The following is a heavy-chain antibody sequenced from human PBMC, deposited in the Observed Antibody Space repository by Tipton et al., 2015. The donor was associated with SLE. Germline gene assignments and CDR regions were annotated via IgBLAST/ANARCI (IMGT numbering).Heavy chain of an antibody. CDR1: GGSISNYF. Sequence: TLSLTCTVSGGSISNYFWTWIRQPPGKGLEWIGYIYSSGRNDYNPSLKSRVTISVDTSKNQLSLSLKSVTAADTAVYLCTRAVGIAADYNYFDPWGQGTLVTVTS. D-gene: IGHD6-13*01. J-gene: IGHJ5*02. CDR3: TRAVGIAADYNYFDP. CDR2: IYSSGRN. V-gene: IGHV4-4*09.